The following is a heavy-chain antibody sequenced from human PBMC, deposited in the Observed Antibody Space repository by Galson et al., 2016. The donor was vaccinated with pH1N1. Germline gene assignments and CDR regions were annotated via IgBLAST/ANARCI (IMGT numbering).Heavy chain of an antibody. CDR1: GFTFSHYW. Sequence: SLRLSCAASGFTFSHYWMSWVRQAPGKGLEWVANIKDNGSEKYYLDSVKGRFTISRDNAKHSVSLQLDSLRAEDTAVYYCAGHLFSASESPFEYWGQGALVTVSS. D-gene: IGHD3-16*01. J-gene: IGHJ4*02. CDR3: AGHLFSASESPFEY. CDR2: IKDNGSEK. V-gene: IGHV3-7*01.